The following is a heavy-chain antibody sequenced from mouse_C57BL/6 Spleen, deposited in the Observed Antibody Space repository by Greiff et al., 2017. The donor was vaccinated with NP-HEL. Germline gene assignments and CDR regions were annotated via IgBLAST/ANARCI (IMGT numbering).Heavy chain of an antibody. J-gene: IGHJ2*01. CDR1: GYTFTSYW. CDR3: ARSGDGYPY. V-gene: IGHV1-69*01. CDR2: IDPSDSYT. Sequence: VQLQQPGAELVMPGASVKLSCKASGYTFTSYWMHWVKQRPGQGLEWIGEIDPSDSYTNYNQKFKGKSTLTVDKSSSTAYMQLSSLTSEDSAVYYCARSGDGYPYWGQGTTLTVSS. D-gene: IGHD2-3*01.